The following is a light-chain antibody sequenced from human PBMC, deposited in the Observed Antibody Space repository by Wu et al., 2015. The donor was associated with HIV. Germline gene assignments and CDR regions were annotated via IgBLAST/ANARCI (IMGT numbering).Light chain of an antibody. Sequence: IRITQSPSSLSASTGDRVTITCRANGSISASLAWYQQKPGAAPKLLIYAASTLESGVPSRFSGTGSRTEFTLTISCLQSEDFASYFCQQYYHYPRTFGQGTKVEIK. J-gene: IGKJ1*01. V-gene: IGKV1-8*01. CDR3: QQYYHYPRT. CDR2: AAS. CDR1: GSISAS.